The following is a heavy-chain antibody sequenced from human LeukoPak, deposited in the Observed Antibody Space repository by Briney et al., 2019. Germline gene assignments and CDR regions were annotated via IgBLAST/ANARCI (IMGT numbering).Heavy chain of an antibody. CDR3: ARTYYSNYWFDP. D-gene: IGHD4-11*01. Sequence: PSETLSLTCTVYGGSFSGYYWSWIRQPPGKGLEWIGEINHSGSTDYNPSLKGRVTISVDTSKNQFSLKLSSVTAADTAVYYCARTYYSNYWFDPWGQGTLVTVSS. J-gene: IGHJ5*02. CDR1: GGSFSGYY. CDR2: INHSGST. V-gene: IGHV4-34*01.